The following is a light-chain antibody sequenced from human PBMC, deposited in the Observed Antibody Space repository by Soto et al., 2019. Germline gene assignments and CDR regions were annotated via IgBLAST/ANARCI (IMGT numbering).Light chain of an antibody. Sequence: PGETATLSCSASQRVTSSYLAWYQQKPGQAPRLLIYGASSRATGIPDRFSGSGSGTDFTLTISRLEPEDFAVYYCQQHGSSLALTFGGGTKADIK. CDR1: QRVTSSY. CDR3: QQHGSSLALT. CDR2: GAS. J-gene: IGKJ4*01. V-gene: IGKV3-20*01.